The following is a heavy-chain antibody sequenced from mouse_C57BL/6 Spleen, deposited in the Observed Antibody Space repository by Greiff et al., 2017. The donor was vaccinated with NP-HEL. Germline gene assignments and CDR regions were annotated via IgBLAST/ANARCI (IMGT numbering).Heavy chain of an antibody. Sequence: VHVKQSGAELVRPGASVKLSCTASGFNIKDYYMHWVKQRPEQGLEWIGRIDPEDGDTEYAPKFQGKATMTADTSSNTAYLQLSSLTSEDTAVYYCTLPYYYGRYYAMDYWGQGTSVTVSS. CDR3: TLPYYYGRYYAMDY. CDR1: GFNIKDYY. D-gene: IGHD1-1*01. V-gene: IGHV14-1*01. CDR2: IDPEDGDT. J-gene: IGHJ4*01.